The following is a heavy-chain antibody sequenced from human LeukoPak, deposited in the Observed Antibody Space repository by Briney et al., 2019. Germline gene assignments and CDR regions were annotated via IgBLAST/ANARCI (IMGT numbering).Heavy chain of an antibody. CDR2: IDTNTGNP. CDR3: ARDVTTASFDF. V-gene: IGHV7-4-1*02. CDR1: GYTFISYA. J-gene: IGHJ4*02. D-gene: IGHD4-11*01. Sequence: ASVKVSCKTSGYTFISYAMNWVRQAPGQGLEWMGWIDTNTGNPTYAQGFTGRFVFSLDTSVSTAYLQISSLKAEDTAIYYCARDVTTASFDFWGQGTLVTVSS.